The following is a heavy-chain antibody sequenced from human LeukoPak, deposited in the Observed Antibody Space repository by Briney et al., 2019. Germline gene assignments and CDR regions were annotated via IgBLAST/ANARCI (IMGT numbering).Heavy chain of an antibody. CDR2: IRSKAYGGTT. CDR1: GFTFGDYA. J-gene: IGHJ4*02. V-gene: IGHV3-49*04. Sequence: GGSLRLSCTASGFTFGDYAMSWVRQAPGKGLEWVGFIRSKAYGGTTEYAASVKGRFTISRDDSKSIAYLQMNSLKTEDTAVYYCTRDYGDYPDYWGQGTLVTVSS. CDR3: TRDYGDYPDY. D-gene: IGHD4-17*01.